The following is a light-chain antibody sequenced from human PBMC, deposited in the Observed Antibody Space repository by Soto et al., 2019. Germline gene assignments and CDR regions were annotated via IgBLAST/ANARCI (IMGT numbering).Light chain of an antibody. CDR1: QDISNY. J-gene: IGKJ1*01. CDR2: DAS. Sequence: DIQRTQSPASLSSSVGDRVTLTCQASQDISNYLNWYQQKPGKAPKLLSYDASNLETGVPSRFSGSGSGTDFTFTISSLKPEDIATYYCQQYDNLPWTFGQGTKVDI. CDR3: QQYDNLPWT. V-gene: IGKV1-33*01.